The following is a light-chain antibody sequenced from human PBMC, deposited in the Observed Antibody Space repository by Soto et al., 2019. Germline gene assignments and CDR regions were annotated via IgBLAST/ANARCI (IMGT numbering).Light chain of an antibody. CDR1: SSDVGGYNY. V-gene: IGLV2-14*01. Sequence: QSALTQPASVSGSPGQSISISCTGTSSDVGGYNYVSWYQQHPGKAPKLMIYDVTNRPSGISSRFSGSKSANTASLTISGVQAEDEADYYCSSSTGGSTVVFGGGTKVTVL. CDR3: SSSTGGSTVV. CDR2: DVT. J-gene: IGLJ2*01.